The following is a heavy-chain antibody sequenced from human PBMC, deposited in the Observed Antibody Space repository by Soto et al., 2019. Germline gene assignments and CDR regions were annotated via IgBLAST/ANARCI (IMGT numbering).Heavy chain of an antibody. V-gene: IGHV3-72*01. J-gene: IGHJ4*02. CDR1: GFTFSDHY. D-gene: IGHD1-26*01. CDR3: ASPPTESTTGDY. CDR2: SRKKCSNYFT. Sequence: EVQLVESGGGLVQPGGSLRLSCVTSGFTFSDHYMDWVRQAPGKGLEWVGRSRKKCSNYFTYYAASVRGRFTISRDESKNSLYLQMDSLKTEDTALYYCASPPTESTTGDYWGQGILVTVSS.